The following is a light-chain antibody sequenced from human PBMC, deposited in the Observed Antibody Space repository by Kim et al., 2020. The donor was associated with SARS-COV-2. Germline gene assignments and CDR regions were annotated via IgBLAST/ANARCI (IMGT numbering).Light chain of an antibody. CDR3: FTYAGSSIRV. Sequence: QSVVTQPASVSGSPGQSITISCTGTSSDVGSYNLISWYQQHPGKAPKLMIYEGSKRPSGVSNRFSGSKIGNTASLTISGIQTEDDADYYCFTYAGSSIRVFGGGTQLTVL. V-gene: IGLV2-23*01. J-gene: IGLJ3*02. CDR2: EGS. CDR1: SSDVGSYNL.